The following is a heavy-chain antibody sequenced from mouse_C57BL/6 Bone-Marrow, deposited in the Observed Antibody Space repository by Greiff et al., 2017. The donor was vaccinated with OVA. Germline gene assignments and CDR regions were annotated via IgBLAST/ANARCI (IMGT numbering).Heavy chain of an antibody. CDR3: ARRSGFRLLSWVAY. D-gene: IGHD1-3*01. CDR1: GYTFTDYY. V-gene: IGHV1-26*01. J-gene: IGHJ3*01. Sequence: VQLQQSGPELVKPGASVKISCKASGYTFTDYYMNWVKQSHGKSLEWIGDINPNNGGTSYNQKFKGKATLTVDKSSSTAYMELRSLTSEDSAVYYCARRSGFRLLSWVAYWGQGTLVTVSA. CDR2: INPNNGGT.